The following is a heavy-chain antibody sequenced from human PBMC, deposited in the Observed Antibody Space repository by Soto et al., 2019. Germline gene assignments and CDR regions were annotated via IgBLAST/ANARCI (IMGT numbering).Heavy chain of an antibody. J-gene: IGHJ3*02. CDR1: GYTFTSYG. CDR2: ISAYNGNT. CDR3: ARDLYYYDSSGYTDAFDI. Sequence: QVQLVQSGAEVKKPGASVKVSCNASGYTFTSYGISWVRQAPGQGLEWMGWISAYNGNTNYAQKLQGRVTMTTDTSTSTAYMELRSLRSDDTAVYYCARDLYYYDSSGYTDAFDIWGQGTMVTVSS. D-gene: IGHD3-22*01. V-gene: IGHV1-18*01.